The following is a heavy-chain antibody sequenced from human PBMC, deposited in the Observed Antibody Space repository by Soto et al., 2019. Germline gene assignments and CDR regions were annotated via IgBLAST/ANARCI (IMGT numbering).Heavy chain of an antibody. Sequence: PGGSLRLSCAASGFTFSSYGMHWVRQAPGKGLEWVAVISYDGSNKYYADSVKGRFTISRDNSKNTLYLQMNSLRAEDTAVYYCAKDIGGYSYGAGWFDPWGQGTLVTVSS. V-gene: IGHV3-30*18. D-gene: IGHD5-18*01. CDR1: GFTFSSYG. J-gene: IGHJ5*02. CDR3: AKDIGGYSYGAGWFDP. CDR2: ISYDGSNK.